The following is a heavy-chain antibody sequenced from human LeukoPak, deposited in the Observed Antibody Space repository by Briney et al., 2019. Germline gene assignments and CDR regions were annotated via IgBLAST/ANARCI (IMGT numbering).Heavy chain of an antibody. CDR3: AKDVIGDSRVYIDH. J-gene: IGHJ4*02. CDR2: INPKTGGT. Sequence: ASVKVSCKTSGYTFTDYNIEWVRQAPGQGLEWMGLINPKTGGTEYPQKFQGRVTVTRDTSINTAYMELTSLKSDDTAIYYCAKDVIGDSRVYIDHWGQGALVTVSS. D-gene: IGHD4-17*01. V-gene: IGHV1-2*02. CDR1: GYTFTDYN.